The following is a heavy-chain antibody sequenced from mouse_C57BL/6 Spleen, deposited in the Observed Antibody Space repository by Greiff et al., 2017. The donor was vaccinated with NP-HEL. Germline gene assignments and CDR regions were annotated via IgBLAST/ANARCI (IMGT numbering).Heavy chain of an antibody. D-gene: IGHD2-4*01. CDR3: ARAPYDYSWYFDV. CDR2: ISYSGST. Sequence: EVKLEESGPGMVKPSQSLSLTCTVTGYSITSGYDWHWIRHFPGNKLEWMGYISYSGSTNYNPSLKSRISITHDTSKNQFFLKLNSVTTEDTATYYCARAPYDYSWYFDVWGTGTTVTVSS. CDR1: GYSITSGYD. V-gene: IGHV3-1*01. J-gene: IGHJ1*03.